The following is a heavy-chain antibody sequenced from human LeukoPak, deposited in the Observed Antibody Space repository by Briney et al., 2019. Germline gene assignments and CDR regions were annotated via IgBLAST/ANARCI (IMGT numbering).Heavy chain of an antibody. D-gene: IGHD5-18*01. CDR2: ISSSGSTI. Sequence: GGSLRLSCAASGFTFSSYEMNWVRQAPGKGLEWVSYISSSGSTIYYADSVKGRFTISRDNAKNSLYLQMNSLRAEDTAVYYCAREDGGQLYAFDIWGQGTMVTVSS. V-gene: IGHV3-48*03. CDR3: AREDGGQLYAFDI. CDR1: GFTFSSYE. J-gene: IGHJ3*02.